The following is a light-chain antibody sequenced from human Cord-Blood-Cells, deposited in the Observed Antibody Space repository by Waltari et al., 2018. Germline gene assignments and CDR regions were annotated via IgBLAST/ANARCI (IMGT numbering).Light chain of an antibody. J-gene: IGLJ3*02. CDR3: SSYTSSSTWV. CDR2: DFN. Sequence: QSALTQPASVSGSPGQSITISCTGTSSDVGGYNYVSWYQQHPGKAPKLMIYDFNKRPRGVSDRFSGSKSGNTASLTISGLQAEDEADYYCSSYTSSSTWVFGGGTKLTVL. V-gene: IGLV2-14*01. CDR1: SSDVGGYNY.